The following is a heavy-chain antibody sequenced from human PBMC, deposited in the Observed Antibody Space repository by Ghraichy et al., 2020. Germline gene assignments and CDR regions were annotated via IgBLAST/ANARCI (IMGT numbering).Heavy chain of an antibody. J-gene: IGHJ6*02. CDR2: IKSKTDGGTT. CDR3: TTGGGDSNDYYYYGMDV. CDR1: GFTFSNAW. Sequence: GGSLRLSCAASGFTFSNAWMSWVRQAPGKGLEWVGRIKSKTDGGTTDYAAPVKGRFTISRDDSKNTLYLQMNSLKTEDTAVYYCTTGGGDSNDYYYYGMDVWGQGTTVTVSS. V-gene: IGHV3-15*01. D-gene: IGHD4-17*01.